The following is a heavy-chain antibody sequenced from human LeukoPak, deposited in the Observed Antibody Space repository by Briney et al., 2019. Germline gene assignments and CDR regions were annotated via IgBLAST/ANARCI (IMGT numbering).Heavy chain of an antibody. J-gene: IGHJ6*03. D-gene: IGHD5-18*01. CDR3: ARDAGGWIPDYYYYMDV. Sequence: SETLSLTCTVSGGSISSYYWSWIRQPPGKGLEWIGYIYYSGSTNYKPSPKSRVTISVDTSKDQFSLNLTSVTAADTAVYYCARDAGGWIPDYYYYMDVWGKGTTVTVSS. CDR1: GGSISSYY. V-gene: IGHV4-59*12. CDR2: IYYSGST.